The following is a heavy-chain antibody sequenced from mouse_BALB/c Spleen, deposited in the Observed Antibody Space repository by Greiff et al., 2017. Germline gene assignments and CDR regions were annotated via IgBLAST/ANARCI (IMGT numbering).Heavy chain of an antibody. D-gene: IGHD2-4*01. CDR2: INPGSGGT. J-gene: IGHJ4*01. Sequence: VQLQQSGAELVRPGTSVKVSCKASGYAFTNYLLEWVKQRPGQGLEWIGVINPGSGGTNYNEKFKGKATLTAEKSSSTAYMQLSSLTSDDSAVYFCAKSYDYDDAMDYWGQGTSVTVSS. CDR3: AKSYDYDDAMDY. CDR1: GYAFTNYL. V-gene: IGHV1-54*01.